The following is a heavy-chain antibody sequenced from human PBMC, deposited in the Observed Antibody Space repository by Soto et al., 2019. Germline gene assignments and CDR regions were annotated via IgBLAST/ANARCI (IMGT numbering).Heavy chain of an antibody. CDR2: ITSDGGST. D-gene: IGHD3-9*01. V-gene: IGHV3-64*01. J-gene: IGHJ5*02. CDR3: VRGRYRFDP. Sequence: GSLRLSCVASGFTFSSYTMHWVRQAPGKGLEYVSFITSDGGSTYYANSVKGRFTISRDNSKNTLYLQMGSLREEDMAVYYCVRGRYRFDPWGQGTLVTVSS. CDR1: GFTFSSYT.